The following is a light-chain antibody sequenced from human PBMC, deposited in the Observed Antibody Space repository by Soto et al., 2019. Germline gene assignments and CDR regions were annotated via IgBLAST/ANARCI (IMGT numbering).Light chain of an antibody. CDR1: SSDIGTYDY. J-gene: IGLJ2*01. CDR2: EVN. V-gene: IGLV2-14*01. CDR3: SSYTSTSPVV. Sequence: QSVLTQPAAVSGSPGQSITISCTGSSSDIGTYDYVSWYQQLPGKVPKLMIYEVNNRPSGVSNRFSGSKSGNTASLTISGLQAEDEADYYCSSYTSTSPVVFGGGTQLTVL.